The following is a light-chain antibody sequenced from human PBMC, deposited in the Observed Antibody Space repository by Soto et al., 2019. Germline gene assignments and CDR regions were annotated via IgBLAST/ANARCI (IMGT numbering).Light chain of an antibody. CDR2: AAS. Sequence: DIQMTQSPSSLSAFVGDTVTINCRATDSIDRYLNWYQQKPGQAPRVLITAASTLESVVPSRFSGSGSEKDFTLTINNLQPEDFATYYCQRTYNAPFTFGPGTKVSIK. CDR3: QRTYNAPFT. J-gene: IGKJ3*01. CDR1: DSIDRY. V-gene: IGKV1-39*01.